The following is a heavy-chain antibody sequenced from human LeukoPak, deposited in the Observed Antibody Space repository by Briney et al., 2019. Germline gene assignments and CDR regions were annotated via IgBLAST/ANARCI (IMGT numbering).Heavy chain of an antibody. CDR2: INGAGDNT. V-gene: IGHV3-23*01. D-gene: IGHD3-16*01. Sequence: GGSLRLSCAASGYTFSSHGLTWVRQAPGKGLEWVSTINGAGDNTYYAETVKGRFTISRDNSKNTLYPQMHSLRAEDTAIYYCAKVSVCYGCYFDYWGQGTLVTVS. CDR3: AKVSVCYGCYFDY. CDR1: GYTFSSHG. J-gene: IGHJ4*02.